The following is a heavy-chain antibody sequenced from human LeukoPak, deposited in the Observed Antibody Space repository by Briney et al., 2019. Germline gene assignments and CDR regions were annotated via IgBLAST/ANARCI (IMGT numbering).Heavy chain of an antibody. Sequence: GGSLRLSCAASGFTFSSYSMNWVRQAPGKGLEWVSSISSSSSYIYYADSVKGRFTISGDNAKNSLYLQMNSLRAEDTAVYYCARRQDYYYDSSGYYDYWGQGTLVTVSS. V-gene: IGHV3-21*01. CDR3: ARRQDYYYDSSGYYDY. J-gene: IGHJ4*02. CDR2: ISSSSSYI. CDR1: GFTFSSYS. D-gene: IGHD3-22*01.